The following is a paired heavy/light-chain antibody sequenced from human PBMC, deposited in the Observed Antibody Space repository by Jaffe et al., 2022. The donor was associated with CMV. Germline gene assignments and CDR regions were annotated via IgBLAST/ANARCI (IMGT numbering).Light chain of an antibody. CDR1: QSVSSY. V-gene: IGKV3-11*01. J-gene: IGKJ5*01. Sequence: EIVLTQSPATLSLSPGERATLSCRASQSVSSYLAWYQQKPGQAPRLLIYHASNRATGIPARFSGSGSGTDFTLTISSLEPEDFAVYYCQQRSNWPPITFGQGTRLEIK. CDR2: HAS. CDR3: QQRSNWPPIT.
Heavy chain of an antibody. V-gene: IGHV3-23*04. CDR1: GFTFDNYA. J-gene: IGHJ4*02. D-gene: IGHD3-16*01. Sequence: EVQLVESGGKLVQPGGSLSLSCTASGFTFDNYALSWVRQAPGKGLEWVSAISGSGSRTYYADSVKGRFTISRDNSKNTLDLQMNSLRAEDTALYYCALISWAQEIDSWGQGTLVTVSS. CDR3: ALISWAQEIDS. CDR2: ISGSGSRT.